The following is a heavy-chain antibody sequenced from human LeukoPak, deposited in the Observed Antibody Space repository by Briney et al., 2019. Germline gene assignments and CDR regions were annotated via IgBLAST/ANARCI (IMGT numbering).Heavy chain of an antibody. CDR1: GFTFSNAW. D-gene: IGHD3-22*01. J-gene: IGHJ4*02. V-gene: IGHV3-15*01. CDR3: TTDPDYYDSSGYFPWDY. CDR2: IKSKTDGGTT. Sequence: GGSLRLSCAASGFTFSNAWMSWVRQAPGKGLEWVGRIKSKTDGGTTDYAAPVKGRFTNSGDDSKNTLYLQMNSLKTEDTAVYYCTTDPDYYDSSGYFPWDYWGQGTLVTVSS.